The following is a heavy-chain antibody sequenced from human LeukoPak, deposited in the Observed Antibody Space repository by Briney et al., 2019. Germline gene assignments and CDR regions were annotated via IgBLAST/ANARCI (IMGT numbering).Heavy chain of an antibody. CDR1: GFTFSSNW. J-gene: IGHJ4*02. Sequence: GGSLRLSCAASGFTFSSNWMSWVRQAPGKGLEWVANIKQDGSEKNYVDSVKGRFTISRDNAKNSLYLQINSLTAEDTAVYYCARGQQLVQWGQRTLVTVSS. V-gene: IGHV3-7*01. CDR3: ARGQQLVQ. CDR2: IKQDGSEK. D-gene: IGHD6-13*01.